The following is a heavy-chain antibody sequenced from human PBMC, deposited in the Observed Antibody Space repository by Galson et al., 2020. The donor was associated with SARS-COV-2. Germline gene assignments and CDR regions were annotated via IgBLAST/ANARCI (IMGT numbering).Heavy chain of an antibody. D-gene: IGHD4-17*01. J-gene: IGHJ4*02. V-gene: IGHV3-23*01. CDR2: ISGGGGST. CDR1: GFTFSRYA. CDR3: AKERGNDYGDQLDF. Sequence: GGSLRLSCAASGFTFSRYALAWVRQAPGKGLEWVSGISGGGGSTYYVDSVKGRFTISRDTSQNTVHLQMSSLRAEDTAVYYCAKERGNDYGDQLDFWGQGTLVTVSS.